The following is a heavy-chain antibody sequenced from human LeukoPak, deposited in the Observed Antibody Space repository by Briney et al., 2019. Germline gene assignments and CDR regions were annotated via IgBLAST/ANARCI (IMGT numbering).Heavy chain of an antibody. CDR3: ARPYYYDSRIDP. CDR1: GGSISSGDYY. D-gene: IGHD3-22*01. J-gene: IGHJ5*02. Sequence: RTSQTLSLTCTVSGGSISSGDYYWSWIRQPPGKGLEWIGYMYYSGCTYYTPSLKRRANISVDTSKNQFSLKLSSVTAADTAVYYCARPYYYDSRIDPWGQGTLVTVSS. V-gene: IGHV4-30-4*01. CDR2: MYYSGCT.